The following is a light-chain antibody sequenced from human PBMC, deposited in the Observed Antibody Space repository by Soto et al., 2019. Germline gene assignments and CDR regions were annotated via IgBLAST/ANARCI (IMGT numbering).Light chain of an antibody. J-gene: IGLJ3*02. V-gene: IGLV2-23*01. CDR2: EGS. Sequence: QSALTQPASVSGSPGQSITISCTGTNNDVANYNLVSWYQQHPGKAPKLRIYEGSKRPSGVSNRFSGSKSANTASLTISGLQAEDEAYYYCCSYAGSRPWVFGGGTKLTVL. CDR3: CSYAGSRPWV. CDR1: NNDVANYNL.